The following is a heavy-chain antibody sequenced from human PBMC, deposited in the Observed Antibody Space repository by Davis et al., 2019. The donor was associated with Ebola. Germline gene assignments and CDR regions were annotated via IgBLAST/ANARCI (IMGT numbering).Heavy chain of an antibody. CDR1: GYTFTNYY. D-gene: IGHD1-1*01. Sequence: AASVKVSCKASGYTFTNYYMHWVRQAPGQGLEWMGRINPNFGGKIYAQKFQDRVTLTIDTSINTAYMELDRLRSDDTAVYYCARVVHPYNQFDPWGQGTLVTVSS. CDR2: INPNFGGK. V-gene: IGHV1-2*06. J-gene: IGHJ5*02. CDR3: ARVVHPYNQFDP.